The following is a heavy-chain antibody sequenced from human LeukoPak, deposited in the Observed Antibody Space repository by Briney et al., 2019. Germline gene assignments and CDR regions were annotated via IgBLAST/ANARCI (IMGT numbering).Heavy chain of an antibody. CDR3: ARDSLPRSKYFGLVRPHFDY. J-gene: IGHJ4*02. CDR2: ISSSSSTI. V-gene: IGHV3-48*01. D-gene: IGHD3-9*01. CDR1: GFTFSSYS. Sequence: PGGSLRLSCAASGFTFSSYSMNWVRQAPGKGLEWVSYISSSSSTIYYADSVKGRFTISRDNAKNSLYLQMNSLRAEDTAVYYCARDSLPRSKYFGLVRPHFDYWGQGTLVTVSS.